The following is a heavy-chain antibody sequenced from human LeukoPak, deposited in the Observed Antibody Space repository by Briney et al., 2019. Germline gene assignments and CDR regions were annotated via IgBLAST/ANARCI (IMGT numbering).Heavy chain of an antibody. J-gene: IGHJ4*02. V-gene: IGHV3-7*01. CDR3: ARGFLFEYYYGSGSYPHPFDY. Sequence: GGSLRLSCAASGFTFSSYWMSWVRQAPGKGLEWVANIKQDGSEKYYVDSVKGRFTISRDNAKNSLYLQMNSLRAEDTAVYYCARGFLFEYYYGSGSYPHPFDYWGQGTLVTVSS. CDR1: GFTFSSYW. D-gene: IGHD3-10*01. CDR2: IKQDGSEK.